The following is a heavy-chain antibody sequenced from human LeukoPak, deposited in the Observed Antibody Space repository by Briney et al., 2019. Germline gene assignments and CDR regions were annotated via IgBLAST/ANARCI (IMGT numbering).Heavy chain of an antibody. CDR3: ARGPIGYCSSTSCYRRRDWYFDL. CDR1: GGSFSGYY. D-gene: IGHD2-2*03. Sequence: SETLSLTCAVYGGSFSGYYWSWIRQPPGKGLEWLGEINHSGSTNYNPSLKSRVTISVDTSKNQFSLKLSSVTAADTAVYYCARGPIGYCSSTSCYRRRDWYFDLWGRGTLVTVSS. J-gene: IGHJ2*01. V-gene: IGHV4-34*01. CDR2: INHSGST.